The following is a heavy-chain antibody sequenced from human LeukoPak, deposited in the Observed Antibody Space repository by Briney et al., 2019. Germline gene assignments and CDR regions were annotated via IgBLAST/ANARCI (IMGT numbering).Heavy chain of an antibody. D-gene: IGHD3-10*01. Sequence: SETLSLTCTVSGGPIRSYYWTWIRQPPGKGLEWIGYIYYSGSTNYKPSLKSRVTISVDTSKNQFSLKLSSVTAADTAVYYCARGGYYGSGNDFRFDPWGQGTLVTVSS. CDR3: ARGGYYGSGNDFRFDP. CDR2: IYYSGST. CDR1: GGPIRSYY. J-gene: IGHJ5*02. V-gene: IGHV4-59*01.